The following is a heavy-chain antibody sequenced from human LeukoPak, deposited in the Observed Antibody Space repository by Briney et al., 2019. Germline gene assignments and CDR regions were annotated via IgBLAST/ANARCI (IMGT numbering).Heavy chain of an antibody. V-gene: IGHV4-4*02. Sequence: SETLSLTCAVSGASISSSYWWSWVRQPPGKGLEWIGEIYQSGSTNYNPSLKSRVTISVDESQNQFSLNLSSVTAAGTAVYYCSTVRGVTTFDNWGQGTLVTVSS. CDR2: IYQSGST. J-gene: IGHJ4*02. CDR1: GASISSSYW. D-gene: IGHD3-10*01. CDR3: STVRGVTTFDN.